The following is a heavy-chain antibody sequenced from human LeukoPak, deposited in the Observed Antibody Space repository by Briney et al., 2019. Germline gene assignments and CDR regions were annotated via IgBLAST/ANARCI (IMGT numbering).Heavy chain of an antibody. CDR2: INHSGST. CDR1: GGSFSGYY. CDR3: ARLGYCSGGSCLRFDY. J-gene: IGHJ4*02. D-gene: IGHD2-15*01. Sequence: SVILSLTCGIYGGSFSGYYWSWIRQPPGKGLEWIGEINHSGSTNYNPSLKSRVTISVDTSKNQFSLKLSSVTAADTAVYYCARLGYCSGGSCLRFDYWGQGTLVTVSS. V-gene: IGHV4-34*01.